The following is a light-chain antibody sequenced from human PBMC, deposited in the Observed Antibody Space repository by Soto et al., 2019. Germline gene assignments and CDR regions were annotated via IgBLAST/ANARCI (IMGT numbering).Light chain of an antibody. CDR2: DAS. Sequence: DIVLTQSTATLSLSPGNRVTLSCRANERISHSLAWYQQRPGQAPRILIYDASFRATGIPERYSGSGSGTEFTLSISSIEREDFAVYYCQLSQQRSSWPPIAFGQGARL. CDR1: ERISHS. V-gene: IGKV3-11*01. CDR3: QLSQQRSSWPPIA. J-gene: IGKJ5*01.